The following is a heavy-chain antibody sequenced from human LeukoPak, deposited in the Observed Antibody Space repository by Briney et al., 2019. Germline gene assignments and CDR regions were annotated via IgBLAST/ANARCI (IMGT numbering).Heavy chain of an antibody. J-gene: IGHJ4*02. CDR2: INHSGST. Sequence: PSETLSLTCAVYGGSFSGYYWSWIRQPPGKGLEWIGEINHSGSTNYNPSLKSRVTISVDTSRNQFSLKLSSVTGADTAVYYCARGTSFSSYYYDSSGYYSTYYFDYWGQGTLVTVSS. V-gene: IGHV4-34*01. CDR1: GGSFSGYY. D-gene: IGHD3-22*01. CDR3: ARGTSFSSYYYDSSGYYSTYYFDY.